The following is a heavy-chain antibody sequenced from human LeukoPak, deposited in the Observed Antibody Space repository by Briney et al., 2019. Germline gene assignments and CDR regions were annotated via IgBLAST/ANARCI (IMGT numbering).Heavy chain of an antibody. Sequence: PGGSLRLSRAASGFTLSSHWMSWVRQAPGKGLEWVANINPAGSGKDYVDSVKGRFTVSRDNTNNSLFLQLNSLRADDTAVYYCARTAVSGRGLDYWGPGTLVAVSS. D-gene: IGHD6-19*01. CDR2: INPAGSGK. J-gene: IGHJ4*02. CDR1: GFTLSSHW. V-gene: IGHV3-7*01. CDR3: ARTAVSGRGLDY.